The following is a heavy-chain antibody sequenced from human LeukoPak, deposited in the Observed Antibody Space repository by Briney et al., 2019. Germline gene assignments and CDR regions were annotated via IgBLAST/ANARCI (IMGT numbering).Heavy chain of an antibody. CDR1: GFTFSSYS. CDR3: ARALPNIDYDF. Sequence: GGSLRLSCAASGFTFSSYSMNWVRQAPGKGLEWVSSISSSSDYIHYADSMKGRFTISRDNAKSSLYLQMNSLRAEDTAVYFCARALPNIDYDFWGQGTLVTVSS. V-gene: IGHV3-21*01. D-gene: IGHD2/OR15-2a*01. CDR2: ISSSSDYI. J-gene: IGHJ4*02.